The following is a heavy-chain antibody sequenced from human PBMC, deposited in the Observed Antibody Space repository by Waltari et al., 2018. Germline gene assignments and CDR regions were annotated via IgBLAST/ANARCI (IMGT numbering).Heavy chain of an antibody. J-gene: IGHJ4*02. Sequence: EVQLVESGGGSVPPGGSLRLSCAASGFIFSTYEMNWVRQAPGKGLEWISYISSSGMTTYYADSVKGRFTISRDNAKNSLYLQMDSLTAEDTAGYYCARVFKQKLYFDYWGQGTLVTVSS. CDR2: ISSSGMTT. CDR3: ARVFKQKLYFDY. CDR1: GFIFSTYE. V-gene: IGHV3-48*03.